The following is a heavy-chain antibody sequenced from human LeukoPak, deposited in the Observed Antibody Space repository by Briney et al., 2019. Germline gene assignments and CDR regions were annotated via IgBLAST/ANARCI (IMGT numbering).Heavy chain of an antibody. CDR1: GFTFSSYW. D-gene: IGHD3-16*01. Sequence: TGGSLRLSCAASGFTFSSYWMHWVRQAPGKGLVWVSRINSDGSSTSYADSVKGRFTISRDNAKDMLYLQMNSLRAEDTAVYYCARDNSSYDYVWGSYTPARTPGGLDYWGQGTLVTVSS. V-gene: IGHV3-74*01. CDR2: INSDGSST. J-gene: IGHJ4*02. CDR3: ARDNSSYDYVWGSYTPARTPGGLDY.